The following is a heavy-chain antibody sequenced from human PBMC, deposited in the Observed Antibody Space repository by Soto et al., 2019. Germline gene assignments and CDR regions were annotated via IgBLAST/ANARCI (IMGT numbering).Heavy chain of an antibody. J-gene: IGHJ6*02. CDR1: GFTFSSYS. V-gene: IGHV3-48*01. CDR2: ISSGSGTT. D-gene: IGHD3-10*01. CDR3: AKIGTYLRMDV. Sequence: EVQLVESGGGLVQPGGSLRLSCAVSGFTFSSYSMNWVRQDPGKGLEWVSYISSGSGTTYYADSVKGRFSISRDNANNSLYLQMNSLRVEDTAVYYCAKIGTYLRMDVWGQGTTVTVSS.